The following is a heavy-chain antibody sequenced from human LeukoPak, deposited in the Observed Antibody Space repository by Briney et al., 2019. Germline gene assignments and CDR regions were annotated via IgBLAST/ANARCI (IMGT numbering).Heavy chain of an antibody. CDR2: ISGGGGST. V-gene: IGHV3-23*01. CDR3: AKFLPTHIVVANYYFDY. D-gene: IGHD2-21*01. Sequence: GGSLRLSCAASGFTFSSYAMSWVRQAPGKGLEWVSAISGGGGSTYYADSVKGRFTISRDNSKNTLYQQMNSLRAEDTAVYYCAKFLPTHIVVANYYFDYWGQGTLVTVSS. J-gene: IGHJ4*02. CDR1: GFTFSSYA.